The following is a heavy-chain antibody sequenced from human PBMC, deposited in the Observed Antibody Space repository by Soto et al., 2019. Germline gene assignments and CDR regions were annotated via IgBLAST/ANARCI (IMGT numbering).Heavy chain of an antibody. V-gene: IGHV3-11*01. Sequence: PGGSLRLSCAASGFTFSDYYMSWIRQAPGKGLEWVSYISSSSITRYYADSVKGRFTISRDNAKNSLYLQMNSLRAEDTAIYYCARDVSAAISTQPLDYWGQGTLVTVS. J-gene: IGHJ4*02. CDR1: GFTFSDYY. CDR3: ARDVSAAISTQPLDY. D-gene: IGHD6-25*01. CDR2: ISSSSITR.